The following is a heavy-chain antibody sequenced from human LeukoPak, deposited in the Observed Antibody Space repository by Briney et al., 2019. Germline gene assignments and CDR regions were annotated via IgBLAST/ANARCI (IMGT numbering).Heavy chain of an antibody. Sequence: PSETLSLTCTVSGGSISSGDYYWSWIRQPPGKGLEWIGYIYYSGSTYYNPSLKSRVTISVDTSKNQFSLKLSSVTAADTAVYYCARVVTFGALYYFDYWGQGTLVTVSS. CDR3: ARVVTFGALYYFDY. CDR2: IYYSGST. J-gene: IGHJ4*02. D-gene: IGHD3/OR15-3a*01. CDR1: GGSISSGDYY. V-gene: IGHV4-30-4*08.